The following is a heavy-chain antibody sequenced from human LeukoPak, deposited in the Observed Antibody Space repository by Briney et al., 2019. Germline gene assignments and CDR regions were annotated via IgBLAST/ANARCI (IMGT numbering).Heavy chain of an antibody. CDR2: IYYSGST. D-gene: IGHD4-11*01. CDR3: ARDHGPTVATSPFYSYYMDV. Sequence: SETLSLTCTVSGGSISSSSYYWGWIRQPPGKGLEWIERIYYSGSTYYNPSLKSRVTISVDTSKNQFSLKLSSVTAADTAVYYCARDHGPTVATSPFYSYYMDVWGKGTTVTVSS. V-gene: IGHV4-39*07. CDR1: GGSISSSSYY. J-gene: IGHJ6*03.